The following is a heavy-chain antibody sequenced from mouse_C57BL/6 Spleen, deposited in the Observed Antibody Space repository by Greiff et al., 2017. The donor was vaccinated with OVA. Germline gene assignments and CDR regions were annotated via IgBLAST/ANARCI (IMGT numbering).Heavy chain of an antibody. CDR3: ARGGYYGGYFDY. V-gene: IGHV5-17*01. D-gene: IGHD2-3*01. CDR2: ISSGSSTI. Sequence: EVKVVESGGGLVKPGGSLKLSCAASGFTFSDYGMHWVRQAPEKGLEWVAYISSGSSTIYYADTVKGRFTISRDNAKNTLFLQMTSLRSEDTAMYYCARGGYYGGYFDYWGQGTTLTVSS. J-gene: IGHJ2*01. CDR1: GFTFSDYG.